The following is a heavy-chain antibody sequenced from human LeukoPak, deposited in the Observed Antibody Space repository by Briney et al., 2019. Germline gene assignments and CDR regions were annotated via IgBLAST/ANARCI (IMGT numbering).Heavy chain of an antibody. CDR3: ARSGKGATADY. Sequence: PGGSLRLSCAASGFTVSSNYMSWVRQAPGKGLEWVSVIYSGGSTYYADSVKGRFTISRDNSKNTLYLQMNSPRAEDTAVYYCARSGKGATADYWGQGTLVTVSS. V-gene: IGHV3-66*01. CDR1: GFTVSSNY. D-gene: IGHD1-26*01. J-gene: IGHJ4*02. CDR2: IYSGGST.